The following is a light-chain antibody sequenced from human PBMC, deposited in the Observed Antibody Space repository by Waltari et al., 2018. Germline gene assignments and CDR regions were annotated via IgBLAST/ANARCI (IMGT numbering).Light chain of an antibody. CDR1: QSILTW. J-gene: IGKJ4*01. CDR2: KAS. CDR3: QQYNTYSPGPT. V-gene: IGKV1-5*03. Sequence: DIQMTQSPSTLSASVGDRVTITCRASQSILTWLAWYRQKPGKAPRLLMYKASSLQSGVPSRFSGSGSGTEFTLTISSLEPDDFATYYCQQYNTYSPGPTFGGGTKVEIK.